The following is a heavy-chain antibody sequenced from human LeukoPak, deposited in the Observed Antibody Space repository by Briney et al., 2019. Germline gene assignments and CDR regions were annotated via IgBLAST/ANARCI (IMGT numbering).Heavy chain of an antibody. Sequence: PSETLSLTCAVYGGSFSGYYWSWIRQPPGKGLEWIGEINHSGSTNYNPSLKSRVTISVDTSKNQFSLKLSSVTAADTAVYYCARGWGSGYEFHYWGQGTLVTVSS. J-gene: IGHJ4*02. V-gene: IGHV4-34*01. CDR2: INHSGST. CDR3: ARGWGSGYEFHY. CDR1: GGSFSGYY. D-gene: IGHD5-12*01.